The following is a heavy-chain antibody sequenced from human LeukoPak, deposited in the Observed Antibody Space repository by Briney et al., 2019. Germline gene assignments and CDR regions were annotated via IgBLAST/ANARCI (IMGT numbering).Heavy chain of an antibody. J-gene: IGHJ6*02. CDR1: GGSISGYY. D-gene: IGHD1-26*01. CDR3: ARSYSGSYYYYYYGMDV. CDR2: IYYSGIT. V-gene: IGHV4-59*08. Sequence: SETLSLTCTVSGGSISGYYWAWIRQPPGKGLEWIGYIYYSGITNYNPSLKSRVTISVDTSKNQFSLKLSSVTAADTAVYYCARSYSGSYYYYYYGMDVWGQGTTVTVSS.